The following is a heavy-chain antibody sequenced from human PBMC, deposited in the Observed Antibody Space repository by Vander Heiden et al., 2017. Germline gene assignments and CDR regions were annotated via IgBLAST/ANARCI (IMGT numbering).Heavy chain of an antibody. D-gene: IGHD6-19*01. J-gene: IGHJ4*02. V-gene: IGHV3-9*01. CDR2: ISWNSGKV. CDR3: AKDISAVAGNAFDY. CDR1: GFIFDDYA. Sequence: EVQQVETGGGLVQPDRSLRLSCADSGFIFDDYAMHWVRQAPGKGLELVSGISWNSGKVVYADSVRGRFTISRDNARKSLYLQMSSLRAEDTALYYCAKDISAVAGNAFDYWGQGTLVTVSS.